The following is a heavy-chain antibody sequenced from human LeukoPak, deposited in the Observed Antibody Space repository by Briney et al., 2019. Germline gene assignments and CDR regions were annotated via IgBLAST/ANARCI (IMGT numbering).Heavy chain of an antibody. CDR2: ISGNGGSS. V-gene: IGHV3-23*01. J-gene: IGHJ4*02. CDR3: ANWGPYSTSSVDN. CDR1: GFTFSRYA. Sequence: PGGSLRLSCAASGFTFSRYAMGWVRQAPGKGLDWVSSISGNGGSSFYADSVQGRFTISRDNSRNMLYLQMNSLSAEDTAVYYCANWGPYSTSSVDNWGQGTLVTVSS. D-gene: IGHD6-6*01.